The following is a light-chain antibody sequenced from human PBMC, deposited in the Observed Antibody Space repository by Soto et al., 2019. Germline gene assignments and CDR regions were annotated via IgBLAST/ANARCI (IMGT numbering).Light chain of an antibody. CDR1: SSDVGGYNY. J-gene: IGLJ1*01. CDR3: SSYAGSSNV. V-gene: IGLV2-8*01. Sequence: QSALTQPPSASGSPGQSVAISCTGTSSDVGGYNYVSWYQQHPGKAPKLMIYGVNKRPSGVPDRFSGSKSGNTASLTVSGLQAEDEADYYCSSYAGSSNVFGTGTKVTAL. CDR2: GVN.